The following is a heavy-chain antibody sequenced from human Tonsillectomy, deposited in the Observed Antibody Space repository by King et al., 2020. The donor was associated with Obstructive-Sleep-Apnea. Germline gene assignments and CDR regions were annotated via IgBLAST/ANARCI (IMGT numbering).Heavy chain of an antibody. CDR2: IYYSGST. D-gene: IGHD6-19*01. Sequence: QLQESGPGLVKPSQTLSLTCTVSGGSISSGGDYWSWIRQHPGKGLEWIGYIYYSGSTYYNPSLKSRVTISVDTSKNQFSLKLCSVTAAVTAVYCCAREFIAVAANWFDPWGQGTLVTVSS. J-gene: IGHJ5*02. V-gene: IGHV4-31*03. CDR3: AREFIAVAANWFDP. CDR1: GGSISSGGDY.